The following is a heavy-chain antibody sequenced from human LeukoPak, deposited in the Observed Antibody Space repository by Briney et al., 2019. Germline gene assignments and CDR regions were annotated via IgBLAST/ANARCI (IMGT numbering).Heavy chain of an antibody. CDR3: TREFGSYDFPQENNGMEI. CDR2: IISSGSTI. V-gene: IGHV3-11*01. D-gene: IGHD3-3*01. J-gene: IGHJ6*02. Sequence: GSLRLSCAASGFTFINYYLSWIRQAPGKGLEGVSYIISSGSTINYEDSVKGRFTISRDNAKNSLYLQMSRLRAEDTAVYYCTREFGSYDFPQENNGMEIWGRGTTVTVSS. CDR1: GFTFINYY.